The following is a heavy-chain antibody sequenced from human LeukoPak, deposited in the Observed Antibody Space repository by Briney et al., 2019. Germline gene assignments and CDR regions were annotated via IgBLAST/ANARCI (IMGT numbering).Heavy chain of an antibody. CDR3: AMGDGYNDYYFDY. CDR1: GYTLTELS. J-gene: IGHJ4*02. Sequence: ASVTVSCTVSGYTLTELSMHWVRQAPGKGLEWMGGFDPEDGETIYAQKFQGRVTMTEDTSTDTAYMELSSLRSEDTAVYYCAMGDGYNDYYFDYWGQGTLVTVSS. CDR2: FDPEDGET. D-gene: IGHD5-24*01. V-gene: IGHV1-24*01.